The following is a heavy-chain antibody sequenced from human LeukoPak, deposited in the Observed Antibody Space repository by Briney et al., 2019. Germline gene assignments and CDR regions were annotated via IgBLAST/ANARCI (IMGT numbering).Heavy chain of an antibody. CDR2: IRHSGRT. Sequence: SETLSLXCAIYGGSFSGYYWSWSRQPPEKGLEWIGEIRHSGRTNYNPSLKSRVTISLDTSRNQLSLKLNSVTAADTAVYYCARLRSPGTGWGQGTLVTVSS. J-gene: IGHJ4*02. CDR1: GGSFSGYY. D-gene: IGHD1-1*01. V-gene: IGHV4-34*01. CDR3: ARLRSPGTG.